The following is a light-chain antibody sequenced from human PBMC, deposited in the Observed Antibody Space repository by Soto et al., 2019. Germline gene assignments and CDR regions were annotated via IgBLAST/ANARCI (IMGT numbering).Light chain of an antibody. Sequence: IVLTDSPATLSLSPGERATLSCRASQSVSSYLAWYQQKPGQAPRLLIYDASNRATGIPARFSGSGSGTDFTLTISSLEPEDFAVYYCQQRSNWPPITFGQGTRLEIK. CDR2: DAS. J-gene: IGKJ5*01. CDR1: QSVSSY. V-gene: IGKV3-11*01. CDR3: QQRSNWPPIT.